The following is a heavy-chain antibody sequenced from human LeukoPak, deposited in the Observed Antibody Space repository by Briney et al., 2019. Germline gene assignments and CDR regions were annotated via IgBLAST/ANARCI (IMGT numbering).Heavy chain of an antibody. CDR1: GYSISSGYY. Sequence: SETLSLTCTVPGYSISSGYYWGWIRQPPGKGLEWIGSIYHSGSTYYNPSLKSRVTISVDTSKNQFSLKLSSVTAADMAVYYCARVTDWFDPWGQGTLVTVSS. J-gene: IGHJ5*02. V-gene: IGHV4-38-2*02. CDR3: ARVTDWFDP. D-gene: IGHD1-20*01. CDR2: IYHSGST.